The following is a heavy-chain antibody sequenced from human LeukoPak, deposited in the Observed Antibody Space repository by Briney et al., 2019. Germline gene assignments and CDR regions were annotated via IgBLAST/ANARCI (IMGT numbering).Heavy chain of an antibody. D-gene: IGHD2-2*01. J-gene: IGHJ4*02. V-gene: IGHV3-23*01. CDR1: GFTFSSYA. Sequence: GGSLRLSCAASGFTFSSYAMSWVRQAPGKGLEWVSAISGSGGSTYYADSVKGRFTISRDNSKNTLHLQINSLRAEDTAVYYCAKDDIVVVPAAPTSGICDYWGQGTLVTVSS. CDR2: ISGSGGST. CDR3: AKDDIVVVPAAPTSGICDY.